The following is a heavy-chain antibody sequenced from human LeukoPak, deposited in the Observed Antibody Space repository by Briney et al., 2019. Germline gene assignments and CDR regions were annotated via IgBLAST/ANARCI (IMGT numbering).Heavy chain of an antibody. CDR1: GGSISSYY. CDR2: ISSSGST. D-gene: IGHD1-7*01. Sequence: SETLSLICTVSGGSISSYYWSWIRQPAGKRLEWIGRISSSGSTNYNPSLKSRVTMSVDSSKKQFSLILISVTAADTAVYYCVRDLDWNYADYWGQGTLVTVSS. CDR3: VRDLDWNYADY. J-gene: IGHJ4*02. V-gene: IGHV4-4*07.